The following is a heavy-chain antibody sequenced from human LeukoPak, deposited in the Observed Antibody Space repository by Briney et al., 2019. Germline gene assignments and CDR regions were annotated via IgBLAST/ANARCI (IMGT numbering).Heavy chain of an antibody. CDR2: ISGSGSTI. CDR3: ASQNYYGSGMYFDY. Sequence: GGSLRLSCAASGFTFSDYYMSWIRQAPGKGLEWISYISGSGSTIYYADSVKGRFTISRDNAKNSLYLQMNSLRAEDTAVYYCASQNYYGSGMYFDYWGQGTLVTVSS. D-gene: IGHD3-10*01. CDR1: GFTFSDYY. J-gene: IGHJ4*02. V-gene: IGHV3-11*04.